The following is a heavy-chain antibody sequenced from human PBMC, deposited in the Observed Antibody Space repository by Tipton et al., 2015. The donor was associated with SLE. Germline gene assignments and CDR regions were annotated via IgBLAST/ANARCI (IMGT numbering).Heavy chain of an antibody. V-gene: IGHV4-38-2*02. CDR2: SHHSGNT. CDR1: ASSIRTCYH. Sequence: TLSLTCAVSASSIRTCYHWGWIRQPPGKALEWIASSHHSGNTDYNPSLKSRVTISVDTSKNQFSLALNSVTAADTAVYFCAREGGYAGSGSYGTVWGQGTTVTVSS. CDR3: AREGGYAGSGSYGTV. J-gene: IGHJ6*02. D-gene: IGHD3-10*01.